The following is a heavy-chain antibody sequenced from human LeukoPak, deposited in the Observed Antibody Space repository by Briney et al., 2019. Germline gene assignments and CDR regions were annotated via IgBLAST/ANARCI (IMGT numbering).Heavy chain of an antibody. D-gene: IGHD3-10*01. V-gene: IGHV3-30*02. CDR2: IRYDGSNK. CDR1: GFTFSNYD. J-gene: IGHJ4*02. Sequence: GGSLRLSCAASGFTFSNYDMHCVRQAPGKGLEWVAFIRYDGSNKYYSDSVKGRFTISRDNSKNTLYLQMSSLRAEDTAVYYCAKDRGAYFDYWGQGTLVTVSS. CDR3: AKDRGAYFDY.